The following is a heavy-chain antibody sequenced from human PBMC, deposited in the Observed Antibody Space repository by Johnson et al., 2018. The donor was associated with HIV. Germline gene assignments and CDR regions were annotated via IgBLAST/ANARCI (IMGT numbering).Heavy chain of an antibody. V-gene: IGHV3-11*04. CDR1: GFTFSDYY. Sequence: QMLLVESGGGLVNPGGSLRLSCAASGFTFSDYYMSWIRQAPGKGLEWVSYISSSGSTIYYADSVKGRFPISRDNSKNTLYLQMNSLRAEDTAVYYCAKEESAAAGTYAFDIWGQGTMVTVSS. D-gene: IGHD6-13*01. CDR3: AKEESAAAGTYAFDI. CDR2: ISSSGSTI. J-gene: IGHJ3*02.